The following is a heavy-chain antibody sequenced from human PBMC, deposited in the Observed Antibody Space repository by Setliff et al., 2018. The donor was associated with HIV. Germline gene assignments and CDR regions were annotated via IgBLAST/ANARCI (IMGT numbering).Heavy chain of an antibody. V-gene: IGHV3-74*01. D-gene: IGHD6-6*01. CDR2: INNDTTTT. Sequence: GSLRLSCAASGFTFSRYWMHWVRQAPGQGLVWVSGINNDTTTTTYADSVKGRFSISRDNAKNTLYLQMNGLRGEDTAVYYCAMFSSSSGWGQGTRVTVSS. CDR1: GFTFSRYW. J-gene: IGHJ4*02. CDR3: AMFSSSSG.